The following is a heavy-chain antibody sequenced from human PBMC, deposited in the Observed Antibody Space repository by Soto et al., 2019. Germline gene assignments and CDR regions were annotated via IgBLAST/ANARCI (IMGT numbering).Heavy chain of an antibody. D-gene: IGHD3-16*01. CDR1: GFTFSSYS. J-gene: IGHJ4*02. V-gene: IGHV3-23*01. CDR2: FRTGGDDGTT. Sequence: EVQLLESGGGLVQPGGSLRLSCAASGFTFSSYSMSWVRQAPGKGLEWVSGFRTGGDDGTTYYADSVKGRFTISRDNSKNTLYLHMNSLRAEDTAVFYCAKPPLGAYSYFDSWGQGTLVTVSS. CDR3: AKPPLGAYSYFDS.